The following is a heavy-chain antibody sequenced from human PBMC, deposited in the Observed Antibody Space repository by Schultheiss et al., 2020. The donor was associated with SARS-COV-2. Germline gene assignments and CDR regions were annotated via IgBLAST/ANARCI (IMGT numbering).Heavy chain of an antibody. CDR1: GFTFSSYA. J-gene: IGHJ4*02. CDR3: AKPLSSGWYSGDMAHDY. D-gene: IGHD6-19*01. CDR2: ISGSGGST. Sequence: GGSLRLSCAASGFTFSSYAMSWVRQAPGKGLEWVSAISGSGGSTYYADSVKGRFTISRDNSKNTLYLQMNSLRAEDTAVYYCAKPLSSGWYSGDMAHDYWGQGTLVTVSS. V-gene: IGHV3-23*01.